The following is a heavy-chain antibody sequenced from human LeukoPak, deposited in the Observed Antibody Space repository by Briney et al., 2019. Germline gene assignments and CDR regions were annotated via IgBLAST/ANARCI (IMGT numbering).Heavy chain of an antibody. J-gene: IGHJ4*02. CDR1: GFTFRSYG. D-gene: IGHD3-22*01. CDR2: IRYDGNSN. V-gene: IGHV3-30*02. Sequence: GGSLRLSCAASGFTFRSYGMHWVRQAPGKGLEWVAFIRYDGNSNYYADSVKGRFTISKDNSRSTLYLQMNSLRAEDTAVYYCAKEEVISGNHGVYFDYWGQGTLVTVSS. CDR3: AKEEVISGNHGVYFDY.